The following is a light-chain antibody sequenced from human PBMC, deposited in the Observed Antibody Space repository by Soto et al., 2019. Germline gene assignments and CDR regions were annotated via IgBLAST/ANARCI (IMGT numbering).Light chain of an antibody. CDR2: DVS. J-gene: IGLJ1*01. V-gene: IGLV2-14*01. CDR1: SSDVAAYNF. CDR3: SSYTSGGNYV. Sequence: QSVLTQPASVSGSPGQAGAISCTGSSSDVAAYNFVSWYQQHPGKAPKLMVFDVSNRPSGVSNRFSGSKSGNTASLTISGLQAEDEADYYCSSYTSGGNYVFGSGTKVTXL.